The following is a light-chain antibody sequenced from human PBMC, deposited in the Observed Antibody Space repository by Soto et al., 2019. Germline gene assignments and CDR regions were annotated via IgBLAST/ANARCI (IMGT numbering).Light chain of an antibody. CDR2: DVS. Sequence: ALTQPASVSGSPGQSITISCTGTSSDVGGYNYVSWYQQHPGKAPKLMIYDVSNRPSGVSNRFSGSKSGNTASLTISGLQAEDEADYYCSSYTSSSTWVFGGGTKVTVL. CDR3: SSYTSSSTWV. CDR1: SSDVGGYNY. V-gene: IGLV2-14*01. J-gene: IGLJ3*02.